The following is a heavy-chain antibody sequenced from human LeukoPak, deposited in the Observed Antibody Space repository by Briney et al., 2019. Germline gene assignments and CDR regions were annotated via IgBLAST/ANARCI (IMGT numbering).Heavy chain of an antibody. J-gene: IGHJ5*02. CDR2: INPKSGGT. CDR1: GYTFSGYY. Sequence: SVKVSCKASGYTFSGYYMHWVRQAPGQGLEWMGWINPKSGGTNEAQKFHDRVTMTTDTSTTTAYMELRSLRSGDTAVYYCARAGAVVDNWFDPWGQGTLVTVSS. V-gene: IGHV1-2*02. CDR3: ARAGAVVDNWFDP. D-gene: IGHD2-15*01.